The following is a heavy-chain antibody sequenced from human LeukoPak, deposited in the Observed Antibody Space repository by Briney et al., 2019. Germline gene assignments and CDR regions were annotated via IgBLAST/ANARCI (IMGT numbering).Heavy chain of an antibody. V-gene: IGHV1-2*02. CDR1: GYTFTGYY. CDR2: INPNSGGT. J-gene: IGHJ4*02. CDR3: ARDGRVELWFEEPGDY. Sequence: ASVKVSCKASGYTFTGYYLHWVRQAPGQGLEWMGWINPNSGGTNYAQKFQGRVTMTRDTSISTAYMELRSLRSDDTAVYYCARDGRVELWFEEPGDYWGQGTLVTVSS. D-gene: IGHD3-10*01.